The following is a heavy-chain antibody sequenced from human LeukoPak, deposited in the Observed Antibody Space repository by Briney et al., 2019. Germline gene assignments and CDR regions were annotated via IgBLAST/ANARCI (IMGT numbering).Heavy chain of an antibody. V-gene: IGHV3-21*01. Sequence: GGSLRLSCAASGFTFSGYSMNWVRQAPGKRLEWVSSISSSSSYIYYADSVKGRFTISRDNAKNSLYLQMNSLRAEDTAVYYCASSRCSSTSCYPYYFDYWGQGTLVTVSS. D-gene: IGHD2-2*01. CDR3: ASSRCSSTSCYPYYFDY. CDR2: ISSSSSYI. CDR1: GFTFSGYS. J-gene: IGHJ4*02.